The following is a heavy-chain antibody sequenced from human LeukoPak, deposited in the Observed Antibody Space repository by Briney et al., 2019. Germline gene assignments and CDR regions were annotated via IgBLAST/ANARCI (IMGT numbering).Heavy chain of an antibody. D-gene: IGHD3-10*01. CDR3: ARDPDYYGSGSYSPYGMDV. CDR1: GFTFSSYE. V-gene: IGHV3-48*03. Sequence: PGGTLRLSCAASGFTFSSYEMNWVRQAPGKGLEWVSYISSSGSTIYYADSVKGRFTISRDNAKNSLYLQMYSLRAEDTAVYYCARDPDYYGSGSYSPYGMDVWGQGTTVTVSS. CDR2: ISSSGSTI. J-gene: IGHJ6*02.